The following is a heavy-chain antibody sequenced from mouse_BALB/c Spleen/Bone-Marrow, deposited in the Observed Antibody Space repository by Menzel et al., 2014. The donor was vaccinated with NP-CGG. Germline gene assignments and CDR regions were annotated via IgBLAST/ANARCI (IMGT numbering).Heavy chain of an antibody. J-gene: IGHJ4*01. D-gene: IGHD1-1*01. CDR1: GFTFSNFG. CDR2: ISSGSSTI. CDR3: ARRASPTGPMDY. V-gene: IGHV5-17*02. Sequence: EVKLVESGGGLVQPGGSRKLSCAASGFTFSNFGMHWVRQAPEKGLEWVAHISSGSSTIYYADTVKGRFTISRDNPKNTLFLQMTSLRSEDTAMYYCARRASPTGPMDYWGQGTSVTVSS.